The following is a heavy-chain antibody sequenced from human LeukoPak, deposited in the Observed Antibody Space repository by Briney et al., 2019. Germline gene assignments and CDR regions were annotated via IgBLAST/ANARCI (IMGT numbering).Heavy chain of an antibody. Sequence: PGGSLRLSCAASGFTFSSYWMSWVRQAPGKGLEWVANIKQDGSEKYYVDSVKGRFTISRDNAKNSLYLQMNSLRAEDTAVYYCARDNYYGSGSPIYYFDYWGQGTPVTVSS. J-gene: IGHJ4*02. CDR2: IKQDGSEK. CDR1: GFTFSSYW. V-gene: IGHV3-7*01. D-gene: IGHD3-10*01. CDR3: ARDNYYGSGSPIYYFDY.